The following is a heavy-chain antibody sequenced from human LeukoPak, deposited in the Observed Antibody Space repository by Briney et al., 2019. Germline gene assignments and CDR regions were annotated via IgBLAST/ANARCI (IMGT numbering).Heavy chain of an antibody. CDR2: ISYDGSNK. CDR3: AKDMEYYYDSSGYSL. CDR1: GFTFSSYG. J-gene: IGHJ3*01. V-gene: IGHV3-30*18. Sequence: GGSLRLSCAASGFTFSSYGMHWVRQAPGKGLEWVAVISYDGSNKYYADSVKGRLTISRDNSKNTLYLQMNSLRAEDTAVYYCAKDMEYYYDSSGYSLWGQGTMVTVSS. D-gene: IGHD3-22*01.